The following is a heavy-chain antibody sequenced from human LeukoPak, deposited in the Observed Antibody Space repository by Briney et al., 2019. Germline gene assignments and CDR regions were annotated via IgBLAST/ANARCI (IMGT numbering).Heavy chain of an antibody. V-gene: IGHV3-11*01. CDR2: ISSSGGTI. D-gene: IGHD1-7*01. CDR3: ARDFFTSGTPPYYFDY. J-gene: IGHJ4*02. Sequence: GGSLRLSCAASGFTFSDYYMSWIRQAPGKGLEWVSYISSSGGTIYYADSVKGRFTISRDNAKNSLYLQMNSLRAEDTAVYYCARDFFTSGTPPYYFDYWGQGTLVTVSS. CDR1: GFTFSDYY.